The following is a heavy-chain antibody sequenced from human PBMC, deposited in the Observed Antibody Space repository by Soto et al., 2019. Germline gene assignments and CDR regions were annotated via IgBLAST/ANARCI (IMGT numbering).Heavy chain of an antibody. V-gene: IGHV3-33*08. CDR1: GFTFSSYG. D-gene: IGHD3-3*01. CDR3: AREERFLEWLLYAFDI. J-gene: IGHJ3*02. Sequence: GGSLRLSCAASGFTFSSYGMHWVRQAPGKGLEWVAVIWYDGSNKYYADSVKGRFTISRDNSKNTLYLQMNSLRAEDTAVYYCAREERFLEWLLYAFDIWGQGTMVTVSS. CDR2: IWYDGSNK.